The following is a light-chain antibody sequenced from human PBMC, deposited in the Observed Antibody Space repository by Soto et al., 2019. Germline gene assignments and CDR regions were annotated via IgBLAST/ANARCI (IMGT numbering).Light chain of an antibody. CDR3: QQYNNWPRT. CDR1: QSVSNS. Sequence: EIVLTQSPGTLSLSPGERATLSCRASQSVSNSYVAWYQQKPGQAPRLLIYGASTRATGIPARFSVSGSGTEFTLTISSLQSEDFAVYYCQQYNNWPRTFGQGTKVDIK. CDR2: GAS. V-gene: IGKV3-15*01. J-gene: IGKJ1*01.